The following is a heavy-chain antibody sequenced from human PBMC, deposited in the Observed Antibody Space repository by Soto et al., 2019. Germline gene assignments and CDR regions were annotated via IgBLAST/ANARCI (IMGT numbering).Heavy chain of an antibody. CDR3: ARLPVDAFDI. CDR2: IYYSGST. V-gene: IGHV4-59*08. Sequence: PSETLSLTCTVSGDSISSYYWSWIRQPPGKGLEWIGYIYYSGSTNYNPSLKSRVTISVDTSKNQFSLKLTSVTAADTAVYYCARLPVDAFDIWGQGTMVTVSS. J-gene: IGHJ3*02. D-gene: IGHD4-4*01. CDR1: GDSISSYY.